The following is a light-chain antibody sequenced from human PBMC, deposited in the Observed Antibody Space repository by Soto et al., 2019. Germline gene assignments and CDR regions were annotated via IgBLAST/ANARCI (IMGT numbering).Light chain of an antibody. Sequence: EIVLTQSPGTLSLSPGEGATVSCRGSQSINSKSLVWYQRKCGQAPRLLIYNTSSRATGIPDRFSGSGSGTDFTLSISRLEPEDFAVYYCQHYGGSFIFGPGTKVDFK. J-gene: IGKJ3*01. CDR1: QSINSKS. V-gene: IGKV3-20*01. CDR3: QHYGGSFI. CDR2: NTS.